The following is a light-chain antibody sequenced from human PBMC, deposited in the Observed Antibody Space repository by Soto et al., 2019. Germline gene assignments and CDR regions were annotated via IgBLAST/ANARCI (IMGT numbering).Light chain of an antibody. V-gene: IGLV2-14*01. CDR2: DVS. CDR3: SSYTSSSTLNYV. CDR1: SSDVGGYNY. Sequence: QSVLTQPASVSGSPGQSITISCTGTSSDVGGYNYVSWYQQHPGKAPKLMIYDVSNRPSGVSNRFSGSKSGNTASLTISGRQAEDEADYYCSSYTSSSTLNYVFGTGTKLTVL. J-gene: IGLJ1*01.